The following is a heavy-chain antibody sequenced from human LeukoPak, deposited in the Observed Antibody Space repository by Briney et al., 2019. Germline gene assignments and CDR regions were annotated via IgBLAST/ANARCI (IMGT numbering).Heavy chain of an antibody. Sequence: SETLSLTCAVSGYSISSSYYWSWIRQPPGKGLEWIGYIYYSGSTNYNPSLKSRVTISVDTSKNQFSLKLSSVTAADTAVYYCAGEVDSSSWYRFDYWGQGTLVTVSS. CDR2: IYYSGST. CDR1: GYSISSSYY. V-gene: IGHV4-61*01. CDR3: AGEVDSSSWYRFDY. J-gene: IGHJ4*02. D-gene: IGHD6-13*01.